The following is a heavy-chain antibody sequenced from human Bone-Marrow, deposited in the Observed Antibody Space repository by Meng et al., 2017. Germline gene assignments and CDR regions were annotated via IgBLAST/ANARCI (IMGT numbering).Heavy chain of an antibody. CDR2: MNPIFGTA. V-gene: IGHV1-69*06. J-gene: IGHJ4*02. CDR3: ARDEDISAAGKLFGDY. Sequence: VQLVQAGVEVKKPGASVKVSCKAYGYTCNSYDINWVRQATGQGLEWMGWMNPIFGTANYAQKFQGRVTITADKSTSTAYMELSSLRSEDTAMYYCARDEDISAAGKLFGDYWGQGTLVTVSS. CDR1: GYTCNSYD. D-gene: IGHD6-25*01.